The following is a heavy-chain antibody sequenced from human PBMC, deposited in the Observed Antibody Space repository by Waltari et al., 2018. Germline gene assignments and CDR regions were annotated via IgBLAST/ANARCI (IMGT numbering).Heavy chain of an antibody. V-gene: IGHV3-33*06. D-gene: IGHD2-8*02. Sequence: QVHLVESGGGVVQPGGSLRLSCAASGFGFNNYAMHWGRQAPGKGLEWVAVVWHDGSYKFYADSVKGRFTISRDNSKNTLYFQMNSLRAEDTAMYYCAKDGSASRLVRYYLDHWGPGTLVTVSS. J-gene: IGHJ4*02. CDR2: VWHDGSYK. CDR1: GFGFNNYA. CDR3: AKDGSASRLVRYYLDH.